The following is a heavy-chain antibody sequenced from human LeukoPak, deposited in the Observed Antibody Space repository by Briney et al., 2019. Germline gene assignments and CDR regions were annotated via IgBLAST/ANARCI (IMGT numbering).Heavy chain of an antibody. D-gene: IGHD3-22*01. CDR3: ARDHVKLGSGFHPFDAFGI. V-gene: IGHV7-4-1*02. J-gene: IGHJ3*02. CDR2: INTNTGNP. Sequence: GASVKVSCKASGYTFTDYAINWVRQAPGQGLEWIGWINTNTGNPKYAQGFTGRFVFSLDTSVTTSYLEISSLKAEDTAVYYCARDHVKLGSGFHPFDAFGIWGQGTLVTVSS. CDR1: GYTFTDYA.